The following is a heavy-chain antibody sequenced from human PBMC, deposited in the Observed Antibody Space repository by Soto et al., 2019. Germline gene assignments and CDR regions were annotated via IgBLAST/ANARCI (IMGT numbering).Heavy chain of an antibody. V-gene: IGHV3-21*01. D-gene: IGHD6-13*01. CDR2: ISSSSSYI. J-gene: IGHJ6*02. Sequence: VGSLRLSCAASGFTFSSYSMNWVRQAPGKGLEWVSSISSSSSYIYYADSVKGRFTISRDNAKNSLYLQMNSLRAEDTAVYYCARETLGYSSSWYKGHYYYYGMDVWGQGTTVTVSS. CDR3: ARETLGYSSSWYKGHYYYYGMDV. CDR1: GFTFSSYS.